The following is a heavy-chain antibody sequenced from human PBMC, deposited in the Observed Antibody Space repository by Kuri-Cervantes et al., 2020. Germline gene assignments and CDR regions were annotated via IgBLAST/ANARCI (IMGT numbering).Heavy chain of an antibody. CDR1: SDSISNNNW. J-gene: IGHJ3*02. Sequence: SETLSLTCTVSSDSISNNNWWSWVRQTPGKGLEWIGEIHHSGGTNYNPSLRSRVTISIDKSKNQFSLELSSVTAADTAVYYCAASNMVRGVIHAFDIWGQGTMVTVSS. CDR3: AASNMVRGVIHAFDI. D-gene: IGHD3-10*01. CDR2: IHHSGGT. V-gene: IGHV4-4*02.